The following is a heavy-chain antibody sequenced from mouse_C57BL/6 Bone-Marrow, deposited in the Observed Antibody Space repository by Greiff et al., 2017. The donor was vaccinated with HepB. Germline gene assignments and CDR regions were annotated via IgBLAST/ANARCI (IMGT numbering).Heavy chain of an antibody. Sequence: QVHVKQSGAELARPGASVKLSCKASGYTFTSYGISWVKQRTGQGLEWIGEIYPRSGNTYYNEKFKGKATLTADKSSSTAYMELRSLTSEDSAVYFCARDYYGSPDYWGQGTTLTVSS. D-gene: IGHD1-1*01. CDR2: IYPRSGNT. CDR1: GYTFTSYG. CDR3: ARDYYGSPDY. V-gene: IGHV1-81*01. J-gene: IGHJ2*01.